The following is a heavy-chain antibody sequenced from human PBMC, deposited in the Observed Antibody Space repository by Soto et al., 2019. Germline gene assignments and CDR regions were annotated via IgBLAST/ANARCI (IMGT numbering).Heavy chain of an antibody. CDR1: GCTCEDAW. J-gene: IGHJ4*02. Sequence: SLRLSSGAAGCTCEDAWMTWVLQAKGKGLEWVGRSRNKANSYTTEYAASVKGRFTISRDDSKTSLYLQMNSLNTEDTALYYCARLVREVTTLASRGQGTLVPVSS. CDR3: ARLVREVTTLAS. V-gene: IGHV3-72*01. D-gene: IGHD3-10*02. CDR2: SRNKANSYTT.